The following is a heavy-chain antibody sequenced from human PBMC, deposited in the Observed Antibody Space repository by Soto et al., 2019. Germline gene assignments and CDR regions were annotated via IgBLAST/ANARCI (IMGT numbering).Heavy chain of an antibody. Sequence: GPLRLSGTASGFTFRSYAMSGVRQAPGKGLEWVSAISGSGGSTYYADSVKGRFTISRDNSKNTLYLQMNSLRAEDTAVYYCAKDEVITMIVVVITNFDYWGQGTLVTVYS. D-gene: IGHD3-22*01. J-gene: IGHJ4*02. CDR1: GFTFRSYA. CDR2: ISGSGGST. CDR3: AKDEVITMIVVVITNFDY. V-gene: IGHV3-23*01.